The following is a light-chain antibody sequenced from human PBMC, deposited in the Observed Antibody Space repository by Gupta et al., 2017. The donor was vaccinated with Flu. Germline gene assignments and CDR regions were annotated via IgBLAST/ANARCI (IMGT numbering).Light chain of an antibody. J-gene: IGLJ1*01. CDR3: YSETGGNPLYV. V-gene: IGLV2-14*01. CDR2: EVS. Sequence: SALTQPASVSGSPGQSITISCTGTSSDIGAYNYVSWYQQHPGKAPKLIIFEVSNRPSGVSNRFSASKSGNTASMTISGLQAEDEADYYCYSETGGNPLYVFGTGTKVTVL. CDR1: SSDIGAYNY.